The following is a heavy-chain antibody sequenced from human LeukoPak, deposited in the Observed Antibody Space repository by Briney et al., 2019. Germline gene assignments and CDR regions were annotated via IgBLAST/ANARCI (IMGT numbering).Heavy chain of an antibody. J-gene: IGHJ4*02. CDR2: IGTAGDT. CDR3: ARGSIAAADTPLDY. CDR1: GFTFSSYD. D-gene: IGHD6-13*01. V-gene: IGHV3-13*01. Sequence: PGGSLRLSCAASGFTFSSYDMHWVRQAAGKGLEWVSAIGTAGDTYYPGSVKGRFTISRENAKNSLYLQMNSLRAGDTAVYYCARGSIAAADTPLDYWGQGTLVTVSS.